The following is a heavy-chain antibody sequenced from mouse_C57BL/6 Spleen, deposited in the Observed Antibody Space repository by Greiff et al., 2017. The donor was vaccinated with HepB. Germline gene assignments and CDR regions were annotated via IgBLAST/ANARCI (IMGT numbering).Heavy chain of an antibody. Sequence: EVQLQQSGPELVKPGASVKIPCKASGYTFTDYNMDWVKQSHGKSLEWIGDINPNNGGTIYNQKFKGKATLTVDKSSSTAYMELRSLTSEDTAVYYCARAGEGGYYYAMDYWGQGTSVTVSS. V-gene: IGHV1-18*01. CDR2: INPNNGGT. J-gene: IGHJ4*01. CDR3: ARAGEGGYYYAMDY. CDR1: GYTFTDYN. D-gene: IGHD3-1*01.